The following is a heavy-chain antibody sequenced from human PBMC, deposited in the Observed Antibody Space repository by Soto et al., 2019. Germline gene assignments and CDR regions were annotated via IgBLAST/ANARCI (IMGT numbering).Heavy chain of an antibody. V-gene: IGHV4-59*08. J-gene: IGHJ4*02. CDR3: ASVIGYCSGGSCPDHYFDY. D-gene: IGHD2-15*01. CDR2: IYYSGST. CDR1: CGSISSYY. Sequence: SETLSLTCTVSCGSISSYYWSWIRQPPGKGLEWIGYIYYSGSTNYNPSLKSRVTISVDTSKNQFSLKLSSVTAADTAVYYCASVIGYCSGGSCPDHYFDYWGQGTLVTVSS.